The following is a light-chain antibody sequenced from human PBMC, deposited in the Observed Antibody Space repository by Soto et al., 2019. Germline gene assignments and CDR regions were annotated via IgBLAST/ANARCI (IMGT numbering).Light chain of an antibody. CDR2: GNS. CDR3: QSYDSSLLGV. Sequence: QSVLTQPPSVSGAPGQRVTISCTGSSSNIGAGYDVHWYQQPPGTAPKLLIYGNSNRPSGVPDRFSGSKSGTSASLAITGLQAEDEADYYCQSYDSSLLGVFGGGTKLTVL. J-gene: IGLJ3*02. CDR1: SSNIGAGYD. V-gene: IGLV1-40*01.